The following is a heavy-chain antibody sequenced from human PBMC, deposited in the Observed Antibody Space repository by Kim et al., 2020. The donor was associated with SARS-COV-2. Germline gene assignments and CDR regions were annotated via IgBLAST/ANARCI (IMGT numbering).Heavy chain of an antibody. J-gene: IGHJ5*02. D-gene: IGHD3-22*01. CDR3: ARTSSAWKAFKCFDP. V-gene: IGHV5-51*01. CDR2: IYPEDSDT. CDR1: GYWFATYW. Sequence: GESLKISCQGSGYWFATYWIAWVRQRPGEGLEWMGMIYPEDSDTRYSPSFQGLVTMSADTSNKTAYLQWSSLKASDTAIYYCARTSSAWKAFKCFDPWGQGTLVTVSS.